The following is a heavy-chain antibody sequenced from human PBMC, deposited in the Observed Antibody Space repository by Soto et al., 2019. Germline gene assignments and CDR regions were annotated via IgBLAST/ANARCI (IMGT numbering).Heavy chain of an antibody. CDR1: GLTISSASYY. D-gene: IGHD6-13*01. CDR3: ARYRISGSWSKFDY. CDR2: IYYNGST. V-gene: IGHV4-31*03. J-gene: IGHJ4*02. Sequence: SETLSLTCSVSGLTISSASYYWSWIRQHPGKGLEWVGNIYYNGSTYYSPSLKSRVTVWFDTSKNQFSLRLTSVTAADTAVYYCARYRISGSWSKFDYWGQGTRVTGSS.